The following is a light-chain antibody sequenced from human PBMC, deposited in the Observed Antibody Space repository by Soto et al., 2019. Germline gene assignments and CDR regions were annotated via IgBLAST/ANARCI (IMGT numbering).Light chain of an antibody. J-gene: IGKJ1*01. Sequence: EIVLTQSPATLSLSPGERATLSCRASQSVSSYLAWYQHKPGQAPRLLIYDASNRAAGIPARFSGSGSGTDFPLTISNLEPEDFAIYYCQQRGNWPRTFGQGTKVEIK. CDR3: QQRGNWPRT. CDR1: QSVSSY. CDR2: DAS. V-gene: IGKV3-11*01.